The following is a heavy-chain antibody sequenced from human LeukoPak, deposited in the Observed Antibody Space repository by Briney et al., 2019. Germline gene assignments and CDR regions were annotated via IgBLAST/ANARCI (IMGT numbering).Heavy chain of an antibody. CDR3: ARHGSGSYLLVHNLNWFDP. J-gene: IGHJ5*02. CDR1: GGSISSYY. Sequence: PSETLSLTCTVSGGSISSYYWSWIRQPPGKGLEWIGYIYYSGSTNYNPSLKSRVTISVDTSKNQLSLKLSSVTAADTAVYYCARHGSGSYLLVHNLNWFDPWGQGTLVTVSS. D-gene: IGHD3-10*01. CDR2: IYYSGST. V-gene: IGHV4-59*01.